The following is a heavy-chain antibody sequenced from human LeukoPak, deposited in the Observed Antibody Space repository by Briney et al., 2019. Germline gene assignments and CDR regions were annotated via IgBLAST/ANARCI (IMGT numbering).Heavy chain of an antibody. Sequence: PSETLSLTCTVSGGSIGSYYWSWMRQPPGKGLEWIGYIYYSGSTNYNTPLKSRVTVSVDTSKNQFSLKLSSVTAADTAVYYCARVARITMVRGVICYFDYWGQGTLVTVSS. CDR3: ARVARITMVRGVICYFDY. CDR1: GGSIGSYY. J-gene: IGHJ4*02. CDR2: IYYSGST. V-gene: IGHV4-59*12. D-gene: IGHD3-10*01.